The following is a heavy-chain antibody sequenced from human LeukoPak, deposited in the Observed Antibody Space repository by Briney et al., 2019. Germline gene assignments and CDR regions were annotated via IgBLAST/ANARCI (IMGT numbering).Heavy chain of an antibody. V-gene: IGHV3-21*01. J-gene: IGHJ1*01. D-gene: IGHD4-17*01. CDR2: ISSSSSYI. CDR3: ALMGYGATGYFQH. Sequence: PGGSLRLSCAASGFTFSSYSMNWVRQAPGKGLEWVSSISSSSSYIYYADSVKGRFTISRDNAKNSLYLQVNSLRAEDTAVYYCALMGYGATGYFQHWGQGTLVTVSS. CDR1: GFTFSSYS.